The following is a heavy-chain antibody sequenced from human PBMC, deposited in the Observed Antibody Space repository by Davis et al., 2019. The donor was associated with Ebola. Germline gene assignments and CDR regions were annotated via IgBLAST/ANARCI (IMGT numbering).Heavy chain of an antibody. CDR1: GGSISSYY. J-gene: IGHJ3*02. V-gene: IGHV4-59*08. CDR3: ARRTRSAMSTIFHDAFGI. Sequence: MPSETLSLTCTVSGGSISSYYWSWIRQPPGKGLEWIGYIYYSGIPNYHPSLKSRVTISVDTCKNQFSLKLSSVTAADTAVYYCARRTRSAMSTIFHDAFGIWGQGTMVTVSS. D-gene: IGHD5-24*01. CDR2: IYYSGIP.